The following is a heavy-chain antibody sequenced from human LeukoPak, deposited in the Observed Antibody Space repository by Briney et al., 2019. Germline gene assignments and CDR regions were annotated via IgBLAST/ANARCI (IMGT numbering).Heavy chain of an antibody. D-gene: IGHD3-10*01. V-gene: IGHV3-23*01. Sequence: GGSLRLSCAASGFTFSSYGMSWVRQAPGKGLEWVSAISGSGGSTYYADSVKGRFTISRDNSKNTLYLQMNSLRAEDTAVYYCAKTRSSYGSGSYSDYWGQGTLVTVSS. CDR1: GFTFSSYG. CDR3: AKTRSSYGSGSYSDY. J-gene: IGHJ4*02. CDR2: ISGSGGST.